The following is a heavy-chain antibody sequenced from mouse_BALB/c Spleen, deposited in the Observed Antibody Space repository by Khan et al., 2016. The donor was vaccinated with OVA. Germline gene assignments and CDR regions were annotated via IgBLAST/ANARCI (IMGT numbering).Heavy chain of an antibody. CDR3: VKQNYGTLDAMDY. CDR2: IWGDGGT. D-gene: IGHD2-1*01. Sequence: VQLQESGPGLVAPSQSLSITCTVSGFSLTSYGVNWVRQPPGKGLEWLGVIWGDGGTNYHSALISRLSISKDNSKTHASLKLNSLQTDDTATFYCVKQNYGTLDAMDYWGQGTSVTVSS. V-gene: IGHV2-3*01. CDR1: GFSLTSYG. J-gene: IGHJ4*01.